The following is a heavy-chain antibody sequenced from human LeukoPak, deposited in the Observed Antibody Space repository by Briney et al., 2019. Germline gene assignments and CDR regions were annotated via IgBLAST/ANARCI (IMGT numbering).Heavy chain of an antibody. V-gene: IGHV3-48*04. Sequence: GTLSLTCTVSGGSISSYYWSWVRQPAGKGLEWVSYIDTSSSTIYYADSVKGRFTISRDNAKNSLYLQMKSLRAEDTTVYYCARDMGYSGSWPGYFDYWGQGVLVTVPS. CDR1: GGSISSYY. CDR2: IDTSSSTI. J-gene: IGHJ4*02. D-gene: IGHD1-26*01. CDR3: ARDMGYSGSWPGYFDY.